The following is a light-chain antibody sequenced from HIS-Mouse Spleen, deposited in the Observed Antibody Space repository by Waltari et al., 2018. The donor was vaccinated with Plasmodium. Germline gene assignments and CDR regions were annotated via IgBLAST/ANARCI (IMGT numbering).Light chain of an antibody. CDR3: CSYAGSYTLV. CDR2: DVS. CDR1: SSDVGGYNY. V-gene: IGLV2-11*01. Sequence: QSALTQPRSVSGSPGQSVTISCTGTSSDVGGYNYVSWYQHHPGKAPKPMIYDVSKRHSGVHDRFSGSKSGNTASLTISGLQAEDEADYYCCSYAGSYTLVFGGGTKLTVL. J-gene: IGLJ2*01.